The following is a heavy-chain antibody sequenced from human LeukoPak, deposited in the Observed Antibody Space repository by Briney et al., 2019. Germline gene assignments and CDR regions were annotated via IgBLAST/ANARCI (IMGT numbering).Heavy chain of an antibody. Sequence: GESLKISCKASGYSFSTYWIGWVRQPPGKGLEWLGIIYPGDSDTRYSPSFQGQVTISADKSISTAYLQWSSLKASDTAMYYCASSGSYYNPFDYWGQGTLVTVSS. D-gene: IGHD3-10*01. CDR3: ASSGSYYNPFDY. V-gene: IGHV5-51*01. J-gene: IGHJ4*02. CDR1: GYSFSTYW. CDR2: IYPGDSDT.